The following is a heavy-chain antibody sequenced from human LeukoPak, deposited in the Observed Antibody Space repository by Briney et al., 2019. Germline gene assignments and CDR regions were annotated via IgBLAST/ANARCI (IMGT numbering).Heavy chain of an antibody. CDR2: ISYSGRT. D-gene: IGHD2-21*02. V-gene: IGHV4-39*01. Sequence: LETLSLTCTVSGVSITSSDFYWGWIRQPPGKGLEWIATISYSGRTYYNPSLKTRLTISVDTSKNQFSLKLLSVAAADTAVYYCARLKSYCGGDCYPDQFHNWGQGTLVTVSS. CDR3: ARLKSYCGGDCYPDQFHN. CDR1: GVSITSSDFY. J-gene: IGHJ4*02.